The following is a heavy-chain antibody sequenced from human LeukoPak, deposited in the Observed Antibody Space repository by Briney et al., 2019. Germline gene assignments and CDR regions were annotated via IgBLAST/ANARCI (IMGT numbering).Heavy chain of an antibody. J-gene: IGHJ6*02. D-gene: IGHD3-10*01. CDR2: IYYSGST. CDR1: GGSISSGDYY. Sequence: SETLSLTCTVSGGSISSGDYYWSWIRQPPGKGLEWIGYIYYSGSTYYNPSLKSRVTISVDTSKNQFSLKLSSVTAADTAVYYCARDGVTMVRGVMHGMDVWGQGTTVTVSS. V-gene: IGHV4-30-4*01. CDR3: ARDGVTMVRGVMHGMDV.